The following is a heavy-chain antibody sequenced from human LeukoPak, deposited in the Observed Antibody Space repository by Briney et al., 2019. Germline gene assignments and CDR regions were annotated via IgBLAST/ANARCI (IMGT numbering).Heavy chain of an antibody. Sequence: GGSLRLSCAASGFTFSSYSMNWVRQAPGKGLEWVSYISSSSSTIYYADSVKGRFTISRDDAKNSLYLQMNSLRDEDTAVYYCASNYLYSGSSGIYFDYWGQGTLVTVSS. CDR1: GFTFSSYS. CDR2: ISSSSSTI. CDR3: ASNYLYSGSSGIYFDY. J-gene: IGHJ4*02. D-gene: IGHD1-26*01. V-gene: IGHV3-48*02.